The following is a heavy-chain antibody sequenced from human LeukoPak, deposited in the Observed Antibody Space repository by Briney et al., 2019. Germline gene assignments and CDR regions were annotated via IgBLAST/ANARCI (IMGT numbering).Heavy chain of an antibody. J-gene: IGHJ4*02. V-gene: IGHV4-59*01. CDR2: IYYSGST. CDR3: ARDVDY. CDR1: GGSISSYY. Sequence: SETLSLTCTVSGGSISSYYWSWIRQPPGKGLEWIGYIYYSGSTNYNPSLKSRVTISVDTSKNQFSLKLSSVTAADTAVYYCARDVDYWGQGTLVTVSS.